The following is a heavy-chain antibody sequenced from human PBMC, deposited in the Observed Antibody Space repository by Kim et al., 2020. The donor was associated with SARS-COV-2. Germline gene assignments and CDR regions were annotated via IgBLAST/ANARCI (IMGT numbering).Heavy chain of an antibody. CDR2: IIPIFGTA. CDR3: ARRTKEMAPVSYFDY. J-gene: IGHJ4*02. Sequence: SVRVSCKASGGTFSSYAISWVRQAPGQGLEWMGGIIPIFGTANYAQKFQGRVTITADESTSTAYMELSSLRSEDTAVYYCARRTKEMAPVSYFDYWGQGTLVTVSS. V-gene: IGHV1-69*13. D-gene: IGHD4-17*01. CDR1: GGTFSSYA.